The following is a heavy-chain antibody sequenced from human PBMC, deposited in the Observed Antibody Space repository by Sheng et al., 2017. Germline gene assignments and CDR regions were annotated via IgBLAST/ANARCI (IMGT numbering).Heavy chain of an antibody. CDR1: GGSFSGYY. D-gene: IGHD5-12*01. CDR2: INHSGST. J-gene: IGHJ4*02. CDR3: ARTHVEMATTPRXDY. V-gene: IGHV4-34*01. Sequence: QVQLQQWGAGLLKPSETLSLTCAVYGGSFSGYYWSWIRQPPGKGLEWIGEINHSGSTNYNPPLKSRVTISVDTSKNQFSLKLSSVTAADTAVYYCARTHVEMATTPRXDYWGQGTLVTVSS.